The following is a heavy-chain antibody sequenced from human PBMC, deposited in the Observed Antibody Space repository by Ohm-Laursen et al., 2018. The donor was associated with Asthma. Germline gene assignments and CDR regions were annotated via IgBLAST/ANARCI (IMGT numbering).Heavy chain of an antibody. CDR2: IKQDASEK. Sequence: SLRLSCTASKFTFSNHWMNWVRQAPGKGLEWVANIKQDASEKYYLDSVRGRFTTSRDNAKNSLYLQMNSLRDEDTAVYYCAKTNGTKSSSWPYYYYYGMDVWGQGTTVTVSS. CDR3: AKTNGTKSSSWPYYYYYGMDV. CDR1: KFTFSNHW. V-gene: IGHV3-7*01. J-gene: IGHJ6*02. D-gene: IGHD6-13*01.